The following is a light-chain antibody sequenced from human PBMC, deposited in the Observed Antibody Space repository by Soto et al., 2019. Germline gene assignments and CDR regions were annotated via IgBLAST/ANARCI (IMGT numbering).Light chain of an antibody. CDR3: LLDYSYFWA. J-gene: IGKJ1*01. Sequence: EIVLTQSPATLSLSPGERATLSFRASQSVSSYLAWYQQKPGQAPRLLIYDASNRATGIPARFSGSGSGTDFTLTINSLQPEDFATYYCLLDYSYFWAFGQGTKVDIK. CDR1: QSVSSY. V-gene: IGKV3-11*01. CDR2: DAS.